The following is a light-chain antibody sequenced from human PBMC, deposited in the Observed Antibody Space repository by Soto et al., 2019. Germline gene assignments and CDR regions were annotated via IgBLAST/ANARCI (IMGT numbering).Light chain of an antibody. CDR3: LLYYGGAYV. V-gene: IGLV7-43*01. CDR2: STS. CDR1: TGAVTSGYY. Sequence: QAVVTQEPSLTVSPGGTVTLTCASSTGAVTSGYYPNWFQQKPGQAPRALSYSTSNKHSWTPARFSGSLRGGKAALTLSGVQPEDEAEYYCLLYYGGAYVFGTGTKLTVL. J-gene: IGLJ1*01.